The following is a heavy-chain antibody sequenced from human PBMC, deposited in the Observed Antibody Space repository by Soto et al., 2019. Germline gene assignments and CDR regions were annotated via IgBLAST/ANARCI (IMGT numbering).Heavy chain of an antibody. V-gene: IGHV2-5*01. CDR2: IYWNDDK. CDR3: AHKMDTVDWFGP. D-gene: IGHD5-18*01. CDR1: GFSLSGGGVG. J-gene: IGHJ5*02. Sequence: QITLKESGPTLVKSTQTLTLTCTFSGFSLSGGGVGVGWIRQPPGKALEWVALIYWNDDKRYSPSLKTRLTITKATSKYQVVLTMTNMDPVDTATYFCAHKMDTVDWFGPWGRGTLVTVSS.